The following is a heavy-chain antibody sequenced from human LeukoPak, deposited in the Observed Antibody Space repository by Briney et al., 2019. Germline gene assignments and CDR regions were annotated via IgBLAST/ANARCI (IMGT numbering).Heavy chain of an antibody. CDR3: ARRERAGRPFDY. V-gene: IGHV4-4*09. D-gene: IGHD1-26*01. J-gene: IGHJ4*02. CDR2: IYTSGST. Sequence: SETLSLTCTVSGGSISSYYWSWIRQPPGKGLEWIGYIYTSGSTNYNPSLKSRVTISVDTSKNQFSLKLSSVTAADTAVYYCARRERAGRPFDYWGQGTLVTVSS. CDR1: GGSISSYY.